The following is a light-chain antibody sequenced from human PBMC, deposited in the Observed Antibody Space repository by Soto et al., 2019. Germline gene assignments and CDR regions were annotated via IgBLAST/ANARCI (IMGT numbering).Light chain of an antibody. V-gene: IGLV1-40*01. J-gene: IGLJ3*02. CDR3: LSYDSSLSGSV. Sequence: QSVLTQPPSVSGAPGQRIASSCTGSSSNIGAGYEVHWYQQLPGTAPKLLIYGTTNRPSGVPDRFSGSKSGTSASLASTGLQAEDAADYYCLSYDSSLSGSVFGGGTKVPVL. CDR1: SSNIGAGYE. CDR2: GTT.